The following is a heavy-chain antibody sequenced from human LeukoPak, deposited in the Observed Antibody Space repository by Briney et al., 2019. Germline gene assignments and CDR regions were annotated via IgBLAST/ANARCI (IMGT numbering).Heavy chain of an antibody. CDR3: ARGFDVLRYFDWSQRSYGMDV. J-gene: IGHJ6*02. CDR2: MNPNSGNT. D-gene: IGHD3-9*01. Sequence: ASVKVSCKASGYTFTSYDINWVRQATGQGLEWMGWMNPNSGNTGYAQKFQGRVTMTRNTSISTAYMELSSLRSGDTAVYYCARGFDVLRYFDWSQRSYGMDVWGQGITVTVSS. CDR1: GYTFTSYD. V-gene: IGHV1-8*01.